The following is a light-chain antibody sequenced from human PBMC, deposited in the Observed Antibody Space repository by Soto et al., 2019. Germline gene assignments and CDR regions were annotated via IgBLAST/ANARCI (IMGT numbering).Light chain of an antibody. Sequence: EIVLTQSPGTLSLSPWEIATLSCRASQSVSSSYLAWYQQKPGQAPRLLIYGASSRATGIPDRFSGSGSGTDFTLTISRLEPEDFAVYYCQQYGSSPPRTFGQGTKVDIK. CDR3: QQYGSSPPRT. CDR1: QSVSSSY. CDR2: GAS. V-gene: IGKV3-20*01. J-gene: IGKJ1*01.